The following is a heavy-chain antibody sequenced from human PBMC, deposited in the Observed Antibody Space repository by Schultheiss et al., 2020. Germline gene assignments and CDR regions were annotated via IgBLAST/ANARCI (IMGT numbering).Heavy chain of an antibody. CDR3: ARGFMDYGGNED. Sequence: SETLSLTCAVYGGSFSGYYWSWIRQPAGKGLEWIGRIYTSGSTNYNPSLKSRVTISVDTSKNQFSLRLNSVTAADTAVYYCARGFMDYGGNEDWGQGTLVTVSS. CDR1: GGSFSGYY. V-gene: IGHV4-59*10. J-gene: IGHJ4*02. CDR2: IYTSGST. D-gene: IGHD4-23*01.